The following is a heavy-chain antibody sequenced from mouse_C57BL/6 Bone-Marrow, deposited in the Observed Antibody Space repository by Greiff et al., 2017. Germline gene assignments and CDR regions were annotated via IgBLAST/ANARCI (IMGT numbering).Heavy chain of an antibody. J-gene: IGHJ3*01. V-gene: IGHV1-80*01. CDR1: GYAFSSYW. CDR3: ARWGRETWFAY. CDR2: IYPGDGDT. Sequence: QVQLQQSGAGLVKPGASVKISCKASGYAFSSYWMNWVKQRPGKGLEWIGQIYPGDGDTNYNGKFKGKATLTADKSSSTAYMQLSSLTSEDSAVYFCARWGRETWFAYWGQGTLVTVSA.